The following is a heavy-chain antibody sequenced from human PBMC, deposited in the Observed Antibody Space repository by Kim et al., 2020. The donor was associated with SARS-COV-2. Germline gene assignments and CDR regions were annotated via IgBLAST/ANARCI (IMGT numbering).Heavy chain of an antibody. CDR1: GFTLRNTW. CDR3: TTDQVNSTRFYEFDY. Sequence: GGSLRLSCAGSGFTLRNTWMTWVRQAPGEGLEWVGRLRSKADGGTTYFAESVRGRFTISRDDSENVLYLQMNSLKTDDTAVYYCTTDQVNSTRFYEFDY. CDR2: LRSKADGGTT. J-gene: IGHJ4*01. V-gene: IGHV3-15*01. D-gene: IGHD3-10*02.